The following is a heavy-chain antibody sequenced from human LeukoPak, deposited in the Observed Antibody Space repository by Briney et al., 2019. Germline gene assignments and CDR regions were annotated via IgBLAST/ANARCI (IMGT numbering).Heavy chain of an antibody. V-gene: IGHV4-59*01. D-gene: IGHD3-3*01. CDR1: GGSISSYY. CDR3: ARYDFWSGYIV. J-gene: IGHJ4*02. Sequence: SETLSLTCTVSGGSISSYYWSWIRQPPGKGLEWIGYIYYSGSTNYNPSLKSRVTISVDTSKNQFSLKLSSVTAADTAVYYCARYDFWSGYIVWGQGTLVTVSS. CDR2: IYYSGST.